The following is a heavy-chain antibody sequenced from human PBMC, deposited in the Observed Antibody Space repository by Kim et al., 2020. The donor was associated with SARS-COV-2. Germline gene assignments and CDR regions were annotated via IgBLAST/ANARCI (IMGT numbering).Heavy chain of an antibody. D-gene: IGHD1-26*01. CDR1: GYTFTSYY. V-gene: IGHV1-46*01. CDR3: ARAVGGSYYYYYMDV. Sequence: ASVKVSCKASGYTFTSYYMHWVRQAPGQGLEWMGIINPSGGSTSYAQKFQGRVTMTRDTSTSTVYMELSSLRSEDTAVYYCARAVGGSYYYYYMDVWGKGTTVTVSS. J-gene: IGHJ6*03. CDR2: INPSGGST.